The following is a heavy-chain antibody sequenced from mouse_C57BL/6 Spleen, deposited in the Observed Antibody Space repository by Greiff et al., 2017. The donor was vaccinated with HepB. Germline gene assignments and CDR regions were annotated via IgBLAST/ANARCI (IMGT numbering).Heavy chain of an antibody. V-gene: IGHV1-55*01. CDR3: ARTHNPTVVATDY. J-gene: IGHJ2*01. CDR1: GYTFTSYW. CDR2: IYPGSGST. Sequence: QVQLQQPGAELVKPGASVKMSCKASGYTFTSYWITWVKQRPGQGLEWIGDIYPGSGSTNYNEKFKSKATLTVDTSSSTAYMQLSSLTSEDSAVYYCARTHNPTVVATDYWGQGTTLTVSS. D-gene: IGHD1-1*01.